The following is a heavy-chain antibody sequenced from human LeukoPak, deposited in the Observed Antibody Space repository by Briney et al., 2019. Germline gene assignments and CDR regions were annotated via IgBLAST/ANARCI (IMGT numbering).Heavy chain of an antibody. CDR1: GGSISSGSYY. Sequence: SQTLSLTCTVSGGSISSGSYYWSWIRQPAGKGLEWIGRIYTSGSTNYNPSLKSRVTISVDTSKNQFSLKLSSVTAADTAVYYCARGRPFQMVRFGELLFFPFDYWGQGTLVTVSS. CDR3: ARGRPFQMVRFGELLFFPFDY. J-gene: IGHJ4*02. V-gene: IGHV4-61*02. CDR2: IYTSGST. D-gene: IGHD3-10*01.